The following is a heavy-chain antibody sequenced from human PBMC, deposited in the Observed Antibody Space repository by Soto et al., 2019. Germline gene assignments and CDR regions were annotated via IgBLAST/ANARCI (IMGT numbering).Heavy chain of an antibody. CDR3: ATDYYGSGSFPDY. Sequence: ASVKVSCKVSGYTLTELSMHGVRQAPGKGLEWMGGFDPEDGETIYAQKFQGRVTMTEDTSTDTAYMELSSLRSEDTAVYYCATDYYGSGSFPDYWGQGTLVTVSS. D-gene: IGHD3-10*01. CDR1: GYTLTELS. V-gene: IGHV1-24*01. J-gene: IGHJ4*02. CDR2: FDPEDGET.